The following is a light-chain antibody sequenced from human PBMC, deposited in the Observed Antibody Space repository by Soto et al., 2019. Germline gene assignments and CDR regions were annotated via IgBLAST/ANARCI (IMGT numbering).Light chain of an antibody. Sequence: EIVLTQSPVTLSLSPGERATLSCRASQSVRSNYLAWYQQQPGQAPRLLIYDVSSRATGIPDRFSGSGSGTDFTLTISRLEPEDFAVYYCQQRSNWPRAFGQGTKVDIK. CDR3: QQRSNWPRA. CDR2: DVS. CDR1: QSVRSNY. V-gene: IGKV3D-20*02. J-gene: IGKJ1*01.